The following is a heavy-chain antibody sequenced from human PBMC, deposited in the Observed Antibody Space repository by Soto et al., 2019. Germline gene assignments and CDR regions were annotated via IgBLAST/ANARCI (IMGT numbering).Heavy chain of an antibody. D-gene: IGHD3-22*01. Sequence: QVQLVESGGGVVQPGRSLRLSCAASGFTFSSYAMHWVRQAPGKGLEWVAVISYDGSNKYYADSVKGRFTISRDNSKNTLYLKMNSLRAEDTAVYYCARDDSSGYLTAFYYYGMDVWGQGTTVTVSS. CDR2: ISYDGSNK. CDR3: ARDDSSGYLTAFYYYGMDV. J-gene: IGHJ6*02. V-gene: IGHV3-30-3*01. CDR1: GFTFSSYA.